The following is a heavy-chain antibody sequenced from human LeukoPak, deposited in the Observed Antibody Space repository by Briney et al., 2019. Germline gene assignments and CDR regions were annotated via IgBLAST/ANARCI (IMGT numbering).Heavy chain of an antibody. D-gene: IGHD3-3*01. CDR1: GGSISSYY. Sequence: SETLSLTCTVSGGSISSYYWGWIRQPPGKGLEWIGSIYYSGSTYYNPSLKSRVTISVDTSKNQFSLKLSSVTAADTAVYYCATPLTIFGVVISHWGQGTLVTVSS. J-gene: IGHJ4*02. CDR3: ATPLTIFGVVISH. CDR2: IYYSGST. V-gene: IGHV4-39*01.